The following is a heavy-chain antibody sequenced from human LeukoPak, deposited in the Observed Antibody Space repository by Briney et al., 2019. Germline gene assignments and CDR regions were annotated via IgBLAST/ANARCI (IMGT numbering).Heavy chain of an antibody. Sequence: GESLKISCKGSGYSFTSYWIGWVRQMPGKGLEWMGIIYPGDSDTRYSPSFQGQVTISADKSISTAYLQWSSLKASDTAMYYCARQGPTYYYDSSGYYHWGQGTLVTVSS. V-gene: IGHV5-51*01. CDR2: IYPGDSDT. CDR3: ARQGPTYYYDSSGYYH. J-gene: IGHJ5*02. D-gene: IGHD3-22*01. CDR1: GYSFTSYW.